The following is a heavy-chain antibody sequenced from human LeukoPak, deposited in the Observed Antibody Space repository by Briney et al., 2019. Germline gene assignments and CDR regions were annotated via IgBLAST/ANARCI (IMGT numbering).Heavy chain of an antibody. CDR3: ARLLYCGGHCLSCPDY. Sequence: GESLKISCKGSGYSFTSYWIGGVRQMPGKGLEWMGSIYPGDSDTRYSPSFQVQATISADKSISTAYLQWSSLKASDTAMYYCARLLYCGGHCLSCPDYWGQGTLVTVSS. CDR2: IYPGDSDT. D-gene: IGHD2-21*02. V-gene: IGHV5-51*03. J-gene: IGHJ4*02. CDR1: GYSFTSYW.